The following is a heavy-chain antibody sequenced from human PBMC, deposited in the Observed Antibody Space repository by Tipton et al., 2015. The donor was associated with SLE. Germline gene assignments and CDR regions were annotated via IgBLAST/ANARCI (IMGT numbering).Heavy chain of an antibody. J-gene: IGHJ2*01. CDR1: GGSINTYF. D-gene: IGHD2-21*02. Sequence: TLFLTCVVSGGSINTYFWSWIRQPPGKGLEWIGYIYHSGTTNYNPSLKSRITISVDTSKNQFSLDLSSVTAADTAVYYCARLTVTPHWYFDLWGRGTPVTVSS. CDR2: IYHSGTT. CDR3: ARLTVTPHWYFDL. V-gene: IGHV4-59*08.